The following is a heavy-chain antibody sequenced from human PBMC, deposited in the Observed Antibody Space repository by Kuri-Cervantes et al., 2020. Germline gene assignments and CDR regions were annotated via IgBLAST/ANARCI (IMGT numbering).Heavy chain of an antibody. CDR3: ASEGTRTNQYFQH. D-gene: IGHD1/OR15-1a*01. CDR1: GGSFSGYY. J-gene: IGHJ1*01. Sequence: GSLRLSCAVYGGSFSGYYWSWIRQPPGKGLEWIGEINHSGSTNYNPSLKSRVTISVDKSKNQFSLKLSSVTAADTAVYYCASEGTRTNQYFQHWGQGTLVTVSS. CDR2: INHSGST. V-gene: IGHV4-34*01.